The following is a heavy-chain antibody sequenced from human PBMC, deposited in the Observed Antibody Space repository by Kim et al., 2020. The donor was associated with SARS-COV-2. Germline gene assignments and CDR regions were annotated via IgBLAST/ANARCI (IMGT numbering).Heavy chain of an antibody. CDR1: GFTVSNNY. CDR3: ARDTPTMATSY. J-gene: IGHJ4*02. CDR2: IYSDGST. D-gene: IGHD5-18*01. V-gene: IGHV3-66*01. Sequence: GGSLRLSCAASGFTVSNNYLSWVRQAPGKGLEWVSVIYSDGSTYYADSVKGRFTISRDNSKNTLYLQVNSLRAEDTAVYYCARDTPTMATSYWGQGTLGT.